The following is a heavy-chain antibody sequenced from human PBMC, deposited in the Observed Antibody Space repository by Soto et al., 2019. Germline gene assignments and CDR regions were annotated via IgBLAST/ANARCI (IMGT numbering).Heavy chain of an antibody. CDR2: VYHNGIM. J-gene: IGHJ4*01. CDR3: AALWFGELAFNY. Sequence: ETLSLTCSVSGYSISSGYYWGWVRQAPGKGLEWLGSVYHNGIMFHNPSFQSRVTISVDTSKNQFSLNLRSVTAADTAVYYCAALWFGELAFNYWGHGILVTVSS. D-gene: IGHD3-10*01. CDR1: GYSISSGYY. V-gene: IGHV4-38-2*02.